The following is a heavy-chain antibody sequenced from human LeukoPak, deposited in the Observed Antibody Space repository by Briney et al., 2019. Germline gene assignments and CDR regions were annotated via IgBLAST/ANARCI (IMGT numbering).Heavy chain of an antibody. Sequence: KPSETLSLTCAVYGGSFSGYYWSWIRQPPGKGLEWIGEINHSGSTNYNPSLKSRVTISVDKSKNQFSLKLSSVTAADTAVYYCARAGYYDSSGYPLKTKGTFDYWGQGTLVTVSS. J-gene: IGHJ4*02. CDR2: INHSGST. CDR1: GGSFSGYY. D-gene: IGHD3-22*01. CDR3: ARAGYYDSSGYPLKTKGTFDY. V-gene: IGHV4-34*01.